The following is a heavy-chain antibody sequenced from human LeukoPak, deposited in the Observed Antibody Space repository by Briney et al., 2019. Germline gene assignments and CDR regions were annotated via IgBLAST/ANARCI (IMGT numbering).Heavy chain of an antibody. CDR3: AKSRARREDSSGSIDS. CDR2: VSASGAKT. D-gene: IGHD3-22*01. CDR1: GFTFTNYA. V-gene: IGHV3-23*01. J-gene: IGHJ4*02. Sequence: GGSLRLSCAASGFTFTNYAMSWVRQAPGKGLEWVSAVSASGAKTYYADSVKGRFTISRDNSKNTLFLQMSSLRADDTAVYYCAKSRARREDSSGSIDSWGQGTLVNVSS.